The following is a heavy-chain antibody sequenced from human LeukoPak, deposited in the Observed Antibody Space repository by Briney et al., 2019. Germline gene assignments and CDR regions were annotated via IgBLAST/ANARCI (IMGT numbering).Heavy chain of an antibody. J-gene: IGHJ6*02. CDR2: ISSSGSTI. CDR1: GFTFSSYE. Sequence: GGSLRLSCAASGFTFSSYEMNWVRQAPGKGLEWVSYISSSGSTIYYADSVKGRFTISRDNAKNSLYLQMNSLRAEDTAVYYCARGCSGGSCPGGYYGMDVWGQGTTVTVSS. CDR3: ARGCSGGSCPGGYYGMDV. V-gene: IGHV3-48*03. D-gene: IGHD2-15*01.